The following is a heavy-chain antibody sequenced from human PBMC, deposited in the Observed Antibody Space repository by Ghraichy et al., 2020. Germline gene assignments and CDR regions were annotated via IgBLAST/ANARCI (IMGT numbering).Heavy chain of an antibody. CDR1: GGSFSGYY. J-gene: IGHJ5*02. CDR2: INHSGST. D-gene: IGHD2-2*01. CDR3: ARGEPEDIVVVPAAFNWFDP. V-gene: IGHV4-34*01. Sequence: SETLSLTCAVYGGSFSGYYWSWIRQPPGKGLEWIGEINHSGSTNYNPSLKSRVTISVDTSKNQFSLKLSSVTAADTAVYYCARGEPEDIVVVPAAFNWFDPWGQGTLVTVSS.